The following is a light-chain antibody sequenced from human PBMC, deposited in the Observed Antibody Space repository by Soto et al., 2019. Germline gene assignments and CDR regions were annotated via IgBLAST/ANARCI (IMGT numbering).Light chain of an antibody. Sequence: DVVMTQSPLSLPVTLGQPASISCRSSQSLVYSDGNTYLNWFHQRPGQSPRRLIYKVSNRDYGVTDRFSGSGSGTDFTLKISRVEAEDVGVYYCMQGTYLPRLTFGGGTTVEIK. CDR1: QSLVYSDGNTY. J-gene: IGKJ4*01. CDR2: KVS. V-gene: IGKV2-30*01. CDR3: MQGTYLPRLT.